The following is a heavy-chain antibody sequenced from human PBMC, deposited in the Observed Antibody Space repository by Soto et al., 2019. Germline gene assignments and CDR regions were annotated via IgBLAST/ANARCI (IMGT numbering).Heavy chain of an antibody. Sequence: GASVKVSCKASGGTSSSYTISWVRQAPGQGLEWMGRIIPILGIANYAQKFQGRVTITADKSTSTAYMELSSLRSEDTAVYYCARDLSSIAAATRVGPHDAFDIWGQGTMVTVSS. J-gene: IGHJ3*02. D-gene: IGHD6-13*01. CDR2: IIPILGIA. CDR1: GGTSSSYT. CDR3: ARDLSSIAAATRVGPHDAFDI. V-gene: IGHV1-69*04.